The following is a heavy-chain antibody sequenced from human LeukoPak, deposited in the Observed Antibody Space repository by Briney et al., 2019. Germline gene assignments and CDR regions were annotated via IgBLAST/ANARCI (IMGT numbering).Heavy chain of an antibody. CDR2: ISAYNGNT. V-gene: IGHV1-18*01. Sequence: ASVKVSCKASGYTFTSYGISWVRQAPGQGLEWMGWISAYNGNTNYAQKLQGRVTMTTDTSTSTAYMELRGLRSDDTAVYYCARDLGRPADDAFDIWGQGTMVTVSS. CDR1: GYTFTSYG. J-gene: IGHJ3*02. CDR3: ARDLGRPADDAFDI.